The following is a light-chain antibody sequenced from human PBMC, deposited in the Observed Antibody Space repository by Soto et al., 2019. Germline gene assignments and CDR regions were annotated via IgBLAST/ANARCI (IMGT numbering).Light chain of an antibody. CDR3: QQYNSYSWT. CDR2: EAS. V-gene: IGKV1-5*03. CDR1: QNIKSW. J-gene: IGKJ1*01. Sequence: DIQMTQSPSTLSASLGDRVTITCRAGQNIKSWLAWYQQKPGKAPNLLIYEASSLESGVPSRFGGSGSGTEFTLTISSLQPDDFATYYCQQYNSYSWTFGQGTKVDI.